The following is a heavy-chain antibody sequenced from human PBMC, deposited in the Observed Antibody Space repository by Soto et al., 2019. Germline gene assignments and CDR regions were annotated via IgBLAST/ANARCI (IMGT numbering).Heavy chain of an antibody. J-gene: IGHJ4*02. V-gene: IGHV1-69*01. CDR2: IIPIIGTA. CDR1: GGPFNNYA. CDR3: ARGGVDVVATSAFDY. D-gene: IGHD5-12*01. Sequence: VQLGQSGAEGKKPGSSLKVSCKASGGPFNNYAISWVHRAPGQGLEWMGGIIPIIGTADYAHKFQGRLAISADESTGTTFMELSSLRSEDTALYYCARGGVDVVATSAFDYWGQGTLVTVSS.